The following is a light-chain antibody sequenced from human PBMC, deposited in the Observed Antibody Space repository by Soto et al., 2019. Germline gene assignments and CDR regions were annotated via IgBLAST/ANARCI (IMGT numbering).Light chain of an antibody. Sequence: DVQMTQSPSSLSASVGDRVTITCRASQSINNWLAWYQQKPGKAPKFLIYDASTLETGVPSRFSGSASGTEFTLTINGLQPEDVASYYCQQYDTYPLTFGGGTRVELK. CDR3: QQYDTYPLT. V-gene: IGKV1-5*01. J-gene: IGKJ4*01. CDR2: DAS. CDR1: QSINNW.